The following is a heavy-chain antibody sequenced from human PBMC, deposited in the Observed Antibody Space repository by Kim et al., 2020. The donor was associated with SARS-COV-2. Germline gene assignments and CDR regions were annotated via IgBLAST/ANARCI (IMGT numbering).Heavy chain of an antibody. D-gene: IGHD5-12*01. CDR3: ARQGVGYDPILYFDY. V-gene: IGHV3-23*01. CDR1: GFTFSSYA. Sequence: GGSLRLSCAASGFTFSSYAMSWVRQAPGKGLEWVSAISGSGLSTYYADSVKGRFTISRDNSKNTVYLQMNSLRAEDTALYYCARQGVGYDPILYFDYWGQGTLVTVSS. CDR2: ISGSGLST. J-gene: IGHJ4*02.